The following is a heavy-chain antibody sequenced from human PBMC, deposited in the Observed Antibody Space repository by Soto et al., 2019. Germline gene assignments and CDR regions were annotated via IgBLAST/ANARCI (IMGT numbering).Heavy chain of an antibody. Sequence: ASVKVSCEASGYTFTSCGISWVRQAPGQGLEWMGWISAYNGNTNYAQKFQGRVTMTTDTSTSTAYMEVRSLRFDDTAVYYCARGERQQQRDTWGRGILVTVSS. V-gene: IGHV1-18*01. J-gene: IGHJ5*02. CDR1: GYTFTSCG. CDR2: ISAYNGNT. CDR3: ARGERQQQRDT. D-gene: IGHD6-13*01.